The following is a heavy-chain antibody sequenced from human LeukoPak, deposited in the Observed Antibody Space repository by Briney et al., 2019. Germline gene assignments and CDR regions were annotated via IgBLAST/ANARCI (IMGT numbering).Heavy chain of an antibody. CDR3: ARSYDYVWGSYRYTPTFDY. D-gene: IGHD3-16*02. CDR1: GGTFSGYY. J-gene: IGHJ4*02. Sequence: SETLSLTCAVYGGTFSGYYWNWIRQPPGEGLEWIGEINHSGTTNYNPSLKTRVTISVDTSKNQFYLKVGSVTAGDTAVYYCARSYDYVWGSYRYTPTFDYWGQGNLVTVSS. CDR2: INHSGTT. V-gene: IGHV4-34*01.